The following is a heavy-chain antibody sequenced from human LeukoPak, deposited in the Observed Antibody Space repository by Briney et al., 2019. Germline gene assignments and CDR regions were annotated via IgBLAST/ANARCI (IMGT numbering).Heavy chain of an antibody. J-gene: IGHJ4*02. CDR3: ARDLEDIVVVPAEDY. D-gene: IGHD2-2*01. CDR2: ISSSSSYI. Sequence: GGSLRLSCAASGFTFSSYSMNWVRQAPGKGLEWVSSISSSSSYIYYADSVKGRFTISRDNAKNSLYLQMNSLRAEDTAVYYCARDLEDIVVVPAEDYWGQGTLVTVSS. V-gene: IGHV3-21*01. CDR1: GFTFSSYS.